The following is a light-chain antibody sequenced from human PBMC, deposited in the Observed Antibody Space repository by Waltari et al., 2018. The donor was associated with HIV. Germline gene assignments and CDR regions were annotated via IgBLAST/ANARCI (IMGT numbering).Light chain of an antibody. CDR3: QQYYSNSYT. CDR2: WAS. J-gene: IGKJ2*01. V-gene: IGKV4-1*01. Sequence: DIVSTESPESLAVALGEKATTSCKPTRSVLYSSNKKNYLAWYQQKPGQPPKLLIYWASTRESGVPDRFSGSGSGTDFTLTISSLQTEDVAVYYCQQYYSNSYTFGQGTKLEIK. CDR1: RSVLYSSNKKNY.